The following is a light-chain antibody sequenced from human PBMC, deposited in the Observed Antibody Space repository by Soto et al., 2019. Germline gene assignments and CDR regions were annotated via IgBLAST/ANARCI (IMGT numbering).Light chain of an antibody. CDR3: LQHNTCPWT. J-gene: IGKJ1*01. Sequence: DIQMTQHPSSLSASVGVRVPITCRASPDIRNDLGWYQQKPGKAPKRLIYAASSLQSGVPSRFSGSGSWTEFTLTIDGLQPEDSATYYCLQHNTCPWTFGQGTRVEI. CDR2: AAS. CDR1: PDIRND. V-gene: IGKV1-17*01.